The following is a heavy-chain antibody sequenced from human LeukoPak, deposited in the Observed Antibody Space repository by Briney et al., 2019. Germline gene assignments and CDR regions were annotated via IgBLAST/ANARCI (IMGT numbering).Heavy chain of an antibody. V-gene: IGHV3-11*06. CDR1: GFTFSDYN. J-gene: IGHJ4*02. CDR3: ARGRTGTPFDY. Sequence: PGGSLRLSCAASGFTFSDYNMSWISQAPGKGLEWVSYISSSSSYTNYADSVKGRFTISRDNAKNSLYPQMNSLRAEDTAVYYCARGRTGTPFDYWGQGTLVTVSS. D-gene: IGHD1-1*01. CDR2: ISSSSSYT.